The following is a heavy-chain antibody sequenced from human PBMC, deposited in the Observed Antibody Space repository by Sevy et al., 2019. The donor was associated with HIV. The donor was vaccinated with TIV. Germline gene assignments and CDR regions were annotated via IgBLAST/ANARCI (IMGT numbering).Heavy chain of an antibody. Sequence: RGSLRLSCTASGYTFPAFSFNWVRQAPGKGLEWLSYISTGTDHIYYADSAKDRFTISRDDAKNSVYLEMKSLRDQDTALYYCVRRGVDAYNVYFDLWGQGTLVTVSS. CDR2: ISTGTDHI. D-gene: IGHD3-10*01. V-gene: IGHV3-21*05. CDR3: VRRGVDAYNVYFDL. J-gene: IGHJ4*02. CDR1: GYTFPAFS.